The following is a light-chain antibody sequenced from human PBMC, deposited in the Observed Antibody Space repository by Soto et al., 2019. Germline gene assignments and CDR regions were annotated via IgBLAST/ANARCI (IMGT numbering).Light chain of an antibody. Sequence: DIQMTQSPSSLSASVGDRVTITCQASQDISNYLNWYQQKPGKAPKLLIYDASNLETGVPSRFSGSGSGTDFTIPISSLQPEDIATYYCQQYDNLPLTFGGGTQVEIK. CDR3: QQYDNLPLT. V-gene: IGKV1-33*01. J-gene: IGKJ4*01. CDR2: DAS. CDR1: QDISNY.